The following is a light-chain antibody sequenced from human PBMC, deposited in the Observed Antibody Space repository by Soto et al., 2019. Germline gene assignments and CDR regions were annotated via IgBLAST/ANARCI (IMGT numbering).Light chain of an antibody. Sequence: QSVLTQPPSASGTPGQRVTISCSGSISNIGSNPVNWYQQLPGTAPKLLIYSNDHRPSGVPDRFSGSKSGTSASLAISGLQSEDEADYYCATWDDSLIGVFGGGTKRPS. V-gene: IGLV1-44*01. CDR2: SND. J-gene: IGLJ2*01. CDR3: ATWDDSLIGV. CDR1: ISNIGSNP.